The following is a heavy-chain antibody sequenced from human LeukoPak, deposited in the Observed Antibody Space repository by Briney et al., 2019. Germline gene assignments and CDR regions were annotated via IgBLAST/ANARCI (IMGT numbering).Heavy chain of an antibody. D-gene: IGHD4-17*01. CDR1: GFTFSSYA. V-gene: IGHV3-30-3*01. J-gene: IGHJ5*02. Sequence: GRSLRLSCAASGFTFSSYAMHWVRQAPGRGLEWVAVISYDGSNKYYADSVKGRFTISRDNSKNTLYLQMNSLRAEDTAVYYCAVMTTVTSWGQGTLVTVSS. CDR2: ISYDGSNK. CDR3: AVMTTVTS.